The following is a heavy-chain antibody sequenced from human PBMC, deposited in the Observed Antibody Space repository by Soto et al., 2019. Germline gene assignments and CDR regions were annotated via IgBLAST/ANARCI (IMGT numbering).Heavy chain of an antibody. J-gene: IGHJ4*02. CDR1: GDSVSSNTAA. D-gene: IGHD2-21*02. CDR2: TYYRSNWRH. CDR3: ARQRTSVVTQAYFDS. Sequence: SQTLSLTCAISGDSVSSNTAAWNWIRSSPSRGLEWLGRTYYRSNWRHDYAVSLKSRVSMSVDTSKNQFSLKLRSVTAADTALYYCARQRTSVVTQAYFDSWGQGSLVTVSS. V-gene: IGHV6-1*01.